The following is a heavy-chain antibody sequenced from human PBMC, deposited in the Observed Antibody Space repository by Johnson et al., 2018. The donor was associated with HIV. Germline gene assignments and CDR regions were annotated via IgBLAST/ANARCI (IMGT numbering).Heavy chain of an antibody. CDR3: ARDAGGGRIVVDYDAFDI. Sequence: VQLVESGGGLVQPGGSRRLSCAASGFTFSNYDMSWVRQAPGKGLEWVSVIYSGGSTYYADSVKGRFTISRDNSKNTLYLQMNSLRAEDTAVYYCARDAGGGRIVVDYDAFDIWGQGTMVTVSS. D-gene: IGHD3-22*01. V-gene: IGHV3-66*02. J-gene: IGHJ3*02. CDR1: GFTFSNYD. CDR2: IYSGGST.